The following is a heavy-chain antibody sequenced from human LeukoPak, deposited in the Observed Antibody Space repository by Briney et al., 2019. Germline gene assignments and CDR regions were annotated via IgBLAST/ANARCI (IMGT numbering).Heavy chain of an antibody. D-gene: IGHD3-22*01. V-gene: IGHV1-2*06. CDR2: INPNSGGT. Sequence: GASVKVSCKASGYTFTGYYMHWVRQAPGQGLEWMGRINPNSGGTNYAQKFQGRVTMTRDTSISTAYMGLSRLRSDDTAVYYCARDYYDSSGYYYGGWFDPWGQGTLVTVSS. CDR1: GYTFTGYY. J-gene: IGHJ5*02. CDR3: ARDYYDSSGYYYGGWFDP.